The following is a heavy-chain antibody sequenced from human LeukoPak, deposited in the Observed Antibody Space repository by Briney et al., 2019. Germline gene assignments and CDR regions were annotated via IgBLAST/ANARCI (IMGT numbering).Heavy chain of an antibody. Sequence: GGSLRLSCAASGFTFSSYGMSWVRQAPGKGLEWVSAISGSGGSTYCADSVKGRFTISRDNSKNTLYLQMNSLRAEDTAVYYCAKGVWFGELLSWGQGTLVTVSS. D-gene: IGHD3-10*01. J-gene: IGHJ4*02. V-gene: IGHV3-23*01. CDR3: AKGVWFGELLS. CDR1: GFTFSSYG. CDR2: ISGSGGST.